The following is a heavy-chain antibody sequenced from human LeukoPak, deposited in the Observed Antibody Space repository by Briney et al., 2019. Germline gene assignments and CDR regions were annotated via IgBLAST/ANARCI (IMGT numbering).Heavy chain of an antibody. CDR3: ARVRSTPLYYYGMDV. CDR1: GGSISGYY. J-gene: IGHJ6*04. Sequence: PSETLSLTCTVSGGSISGYYWSWIRQPPGKGLEWIGYIYYSGSTNYNPSLKSRVTISVDTSKNQFSLKLSSVTAADTAVYYCARVRSTPLYYYGMDVWGKGTTVTVSS. D-gene: IGHD2-15*01. CDR2: IYYSGST. V-gene: IGHV4-59*01.